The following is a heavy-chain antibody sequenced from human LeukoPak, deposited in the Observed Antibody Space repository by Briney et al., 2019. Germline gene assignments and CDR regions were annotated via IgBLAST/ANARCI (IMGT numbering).Heavy chain of an antibody. V-gene: IGHV4-59*08. CDR2: IYYSGST. Sequence: SETLSLTCTVSVGSISSYYWSWIRQPPGKGLEWIGYIYYSGSTNYNPSLKSRVTISVDTSKNQFSLKLSSVTAAATAVYYCARHVLWNYYDSSGPYAFDIWGQGTMVTVSS. CDR1: VGSISSYY. CDR3: ARHVLWNYYDSSGPYAFDI. D-gene: IGHD3-22*01. J-gene: IGHJ3*02.